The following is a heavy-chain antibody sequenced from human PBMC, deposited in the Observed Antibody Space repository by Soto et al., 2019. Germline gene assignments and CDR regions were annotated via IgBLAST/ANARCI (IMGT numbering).Heavy chain of an antibody. CDR1: GFSISTSEVG. J-gene: IGHJ5*02. CDR2: IYWDDDK. V-gene: IGHV2-5*02. D-gene: IGHD3-16*01. Sequence: QITLKESGPTLVQPTQTLTLTCTCSGFSISTSEVGVGWIRQRPGEALEWLALIYWDDDKRSSPSLKSRVTITKDTSKNQVVLTMTNMDPVDTATYYCAHKSALRVGEVRRGHGFDPWGQGTLVTVAS. CDR3: AHKSALRVGEVRRGHGFDP.